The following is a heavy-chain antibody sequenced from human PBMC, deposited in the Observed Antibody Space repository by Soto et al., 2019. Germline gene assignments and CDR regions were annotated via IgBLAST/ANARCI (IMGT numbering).Heavy chain of an antibody. CDR2: IHYSGST. CDR1: VVSISSYC. CDR3: ARTSRDGYNHYYFEY. D-gene: IGHD5-12*01. Sequence: SETLSLTCTFSVVSISSYCWSCIRHPPGKGLEWIGYIHYSGSTNYNPSLKSRVTISVDTSKNQFSLKLSSVTAADTAVYYCARTSRDGYNHYYFEYWGQGTLVTVSS. J-gene: IGHJ4*02. V-gene: IGHV4-59*01.